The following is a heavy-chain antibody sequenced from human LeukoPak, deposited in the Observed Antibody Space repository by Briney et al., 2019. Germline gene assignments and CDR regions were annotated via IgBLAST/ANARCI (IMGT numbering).Heavy chain of an antibody. Sequence: GGSLRLSCAASGFTFSSYAMSWVCQAPGKGLEWVSAISGSGGSTYYADSVKGRFTISRDNSKNTLYLQMNSLRAEDTAVYYCAKEPYCSSTSCYYNWFDPWGQGTLVTVSS. D-gene: IGHD2-2*01. J-gene: IGHJ5*02. CDR2: ISGSGGST. CDR1: GFTFSSYA. V-gene: IGHV3-23*01. CDR3: AKEPYCSSTSCYYNWFDP.